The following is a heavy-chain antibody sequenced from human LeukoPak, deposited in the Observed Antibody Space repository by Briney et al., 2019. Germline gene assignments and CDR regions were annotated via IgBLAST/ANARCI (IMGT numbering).Heavy chain of an antibody. V-gene: IGHV3-30*18. J-gene: IGHJ4*02. Sequence: QSGGSLRLSCAASGFTFSSYGMHWVRQAPGKGLEWVAVISYDGSNKYYADSVKGRFTISRDNSKNTLYLQMNSLRAEDTAVYYCAKATSGSYGFTTDWGQGTLVTVSS. CDR2: ISYDGSNK. CDR3: AKATSGSYGFTTD. D-gene: IGHD1-26*01. CDR1: GFTFSSYG.